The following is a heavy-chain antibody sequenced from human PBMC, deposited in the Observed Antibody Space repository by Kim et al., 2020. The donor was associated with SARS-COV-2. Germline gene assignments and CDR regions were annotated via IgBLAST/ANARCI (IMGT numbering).Heavy chain of an antibody. CDR2: IWYDGSNN. D-gene: IGHD6-6*01. V-gene: IGHV3-33*01. Sequence: GGSLRLSCAASGFTFSTYSMHWVRQAPGKGLEWVALIWYDGSNNYYADSVKGRFTVSRDSSKNTLYLQLSSLRAEETAVYYCVRVAAPLYYYYYMDVWGKGTTVTVSS. J-gene: IGHJ6*03. CDR3: VRVAAPLYYYYYMDV. CDR1: GFTFSTYS.